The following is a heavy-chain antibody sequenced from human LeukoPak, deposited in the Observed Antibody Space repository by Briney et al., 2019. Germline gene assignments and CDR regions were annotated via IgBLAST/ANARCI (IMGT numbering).Heavy chain of an antibody. D-gene: IGHD2-21*01. CDR3: PKDFRIGYSAHFAY. CDR1: GFTFRSHA. CDR2: IYENGGTT. J-gene: IGHJ4*02. Sequence: GGSLRLSWVGSGFTFRSHAMSWVRQAPEKGLEFVSGIYENGGTTYYADSVTARFSISRDNPKNTLYLQMDSLRGEATAVSYCPKDFRIGYSAHFAYWGQGALVTVSS. V-gene: IGHV3-23*01.